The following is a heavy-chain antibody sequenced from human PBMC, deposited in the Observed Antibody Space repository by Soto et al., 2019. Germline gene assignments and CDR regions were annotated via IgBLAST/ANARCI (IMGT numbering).Heavy chain of an antibody. D-gene: IGHD3-10*01. J-gene: IGHJ4*02. V-gene: IGHV4-59*12. CDR1: GGSISSYY. Sequence: SETLSLTCTVSGGSISSYYWSWIRQPPGKGLEWIGYIYHSGSTNYNPSLKSRVTISVDRSKNQFSLKLSSVTAADTAVYYCARGELRDPSFDYWGQGTLVTVSS. CDR2: IYHSGST. CDR3: ARGELRDPSFDY.